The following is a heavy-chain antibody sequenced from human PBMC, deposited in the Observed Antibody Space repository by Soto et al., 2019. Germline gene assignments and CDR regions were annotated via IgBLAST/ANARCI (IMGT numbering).Heavy chain of an antibody. J-gene: IGHJ2*01. CDR1: GYTFTNYG. CDR2: VGPYNGNT. Sequence: QVQLVQSGAEVKKPGASVRVSCKASGYTFTNYGISWVRQAPGQGLEWMGWVGPYNGNTDHAQNFQGRVTMTTDTSTNTAYMELGSLRSDDTALYYRARCYCSLGSCYTCWHFDLWGRGTLVTVSS. V-gene: IGHV1-18*04. D-gene: IGHD2-15*01. CDR3: ARCYCSLGSCYTCWHFDL.